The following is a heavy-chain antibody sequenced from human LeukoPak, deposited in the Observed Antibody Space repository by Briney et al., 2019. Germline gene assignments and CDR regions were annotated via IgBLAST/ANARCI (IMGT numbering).Heavy chain of an antibody. D-gene: IGHD6-6*01. V-gene: IGHV4-31*03. CDR3: ARRYSSSASFDY. CDR2: IYYSGST. CDR1: GGSISSGGYY. J-gene: IGHJ4*02. Sequence: PSQTLSLTCTVSGGSISSGGYYWSWIRQHPGTGLEWIGYIYYSGSTYYNPSLKSRVTISVDTSKNQFSLKLSSVTAADTAVHYCARRYSSSASFDYWGQGTLVTVSS.